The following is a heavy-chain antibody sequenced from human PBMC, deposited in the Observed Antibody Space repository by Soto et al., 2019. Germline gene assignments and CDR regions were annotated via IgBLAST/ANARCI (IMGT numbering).Heavy chain of an antibody. V-gene: IGHV1-46*01. D-gene: IGHD6-6*01. CDR1: GYTFTTYY. Sequence: ASVKVSCKASGYTFTTYYMYLVRQAPGQGLEWMGIINPSGGSTSFAQKLQGRVTMTRDTSTSTVYMELISLTSEDTAVYYCARDVGMASRPYLDYWGQGTLVTVYS. CDR3: ARDVGMASRPYLDY. CDR2: INPSGGST. J-gene: IGHJ4*02.